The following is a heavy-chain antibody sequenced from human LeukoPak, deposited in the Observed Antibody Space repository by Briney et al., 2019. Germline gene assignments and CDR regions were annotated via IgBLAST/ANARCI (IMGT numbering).Heavy chain of an antibody. Sequence: SGGSLRLSCVASGFTFSNYNVNWVRQAPGKGLEWVSYISSSSGTIYYADSVKGRFTISRDNAKNSLFLQMNSLRAEDTAVYYCVRDNLKYSTYWGQGTLVTVSS. V-gene: IGHV3-48*01. J-gene: IGHJ4*02. D-gene: IGHD2/OR15-2a*01. CDR2: ISSSSGTI. CDR3: VRDNLKYSTY. CDR1: GFTFSNYN.